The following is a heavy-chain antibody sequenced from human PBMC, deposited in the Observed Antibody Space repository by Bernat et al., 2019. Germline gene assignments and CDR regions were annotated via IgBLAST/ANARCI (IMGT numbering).Heavy chain of an antibody. CDR1: GFTFSSYG. V-gene: IGHV3-30*03. J-gene: IGHJ4*02. CDR2: IPYDGGNK. Sequence: QVQLVESGGGVVQPGRSLRLSCAASGFTFSSYGMHWVRQAPGKGLEWVAVIPYDGGNKYYADSVKYRFTISRDNSKNTLYLQMNSLRIEDTAVYYCARERDSSNWYGGGFGYWGQGTLVTVSS. CDR3: ARERDSSNWYGGGFGY. D-gene: IGHD6-13*01.